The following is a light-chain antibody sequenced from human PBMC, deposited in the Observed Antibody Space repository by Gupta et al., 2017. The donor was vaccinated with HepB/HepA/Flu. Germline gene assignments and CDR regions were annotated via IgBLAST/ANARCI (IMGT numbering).Light chain of an antibody. CDR3: QQRSNWLGT. Sequence: EIVLTQSPATLSLSPGERATLSCRASQSVSSYLAWYQQKPGQAPRLLIYDASNRATGIPARFSGRGSGTDFTLTISSLEPEDFAVYYCQQRSNWLGTFGQGTRLEIK. CDR2: DAS. CDR1: QSVSSY. V-gene: IGKV3-11*01. J-gene: IGKJ5*01.